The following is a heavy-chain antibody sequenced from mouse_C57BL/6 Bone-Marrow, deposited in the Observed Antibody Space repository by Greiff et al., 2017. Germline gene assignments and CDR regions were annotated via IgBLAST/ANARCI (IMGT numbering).Heavy chain of an antibody. D-gene: IGHD2-4*01. CDR2: ISSGSSTI. J-gene: IGHJ3*01. CDR1: GFTFSDYG. CDR3: ARDDYDPFAY. Sequence: EVKLQESGGGLVKPGGSLKLSCAASGFTFSDYGMHWVRQAPEKGLEWVAYISSGSSTIYYADTVKGRFTISRDNAKNTLLLQMTSLRSEDTAMYYCARDDYDPFAYWGQGTLVTVSA. V-gene: IGHV5-17*01.